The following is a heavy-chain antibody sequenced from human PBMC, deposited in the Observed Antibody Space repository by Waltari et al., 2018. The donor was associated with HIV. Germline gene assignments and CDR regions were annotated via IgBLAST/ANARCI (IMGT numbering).Heavy chain of an antibody. CDR2: FWADGAEI. D-gene: IGHD6-6*01. V-gene: IGHV3-33*01. CDR3: ARGYSSSRWIPLYH. Sequence: QVQLVESGGGVVQPGTSLTLSCAVSGFTSSNFAIHWVRQSTGKGMWWLAVFWADGAEISYADSVKGRFTVSKDSSQKTLYLHLTSLRAEDTALYYCARGYSSSRWIPLYHWGRGTLVTVSS. J-gene: IGHJ4*02. CDR1: GFTSSNFA.